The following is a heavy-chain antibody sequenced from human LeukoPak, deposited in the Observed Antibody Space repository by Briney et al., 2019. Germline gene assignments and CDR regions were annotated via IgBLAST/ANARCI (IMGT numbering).Heavy chain of an antibody. CDR2: IIPMLGKT. Sequence: SVKVSCRASGGTFDNYAVNWVREAPGLGLEWMGRIIPMLGKTNSAQKFQDRVTFTADKSTGTAYMELTHLRPDDTAVYFCARGLFGGFAAAPFDHWGQGTLVTVSP. V-gene: IGHV1-69*04. J-gene: IGHJ4*02. CDR1: GGTFDNYA. D-gene: IGHD2-2*01. CDR3: ARGLFGGFAAAPFDH.